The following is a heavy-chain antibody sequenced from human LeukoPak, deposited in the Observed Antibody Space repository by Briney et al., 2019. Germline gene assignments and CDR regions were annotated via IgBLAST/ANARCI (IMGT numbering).Heavy chain of an antibody. V-gene: IGHV3-21*01. J-gene: IGHJ4*02. CDR1: GFTFASYS. Sequence: GGSLRLSCAASGFTFASYSMNWVRQPPGKGLEWVSSISGDSTYIYNAGSVKGRFTISRDNAQASLYLQMISLRADDTAVYYCARVSGRLERQSDLDYWGQGTLVIVSS. CDR3: ARVSGRLERQSDLDY. CDR2: ISGDSTYI. D-gene: IGHD1-1*01.